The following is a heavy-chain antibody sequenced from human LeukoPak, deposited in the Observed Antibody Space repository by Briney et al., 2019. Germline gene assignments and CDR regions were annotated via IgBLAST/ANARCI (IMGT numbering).Heavy chain of an antibody. CDR3: AAPEYNYGRMYYYYMDV. Sequence: GASVKVSCKASGYTFTSYGISWVRQAPGQGLEWMGWISAYNGNTNYAQKLQGRVTMTTDTSTSTVYMELSSLRSEDTAVYYCAAPEYNYGRMYYYYMDVWGKGTTVTVSS. J-gene: IGHJ6*03. D-gene: IGHD5-18*01. CDR2: ISAYNGNT. V-gene: IGHV1-18*01. CDR1: GYTFTSYG.